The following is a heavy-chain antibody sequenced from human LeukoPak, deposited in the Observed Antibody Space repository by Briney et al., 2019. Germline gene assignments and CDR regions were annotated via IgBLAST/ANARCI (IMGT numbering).Heavy chain of an antibody. CDR3: ARAPQRGYIFSRNRGNYYYYMDV. CDR1: GFTFSSYG. D-gene: IGHD5-18*01. V-gene: IGHV3-23*01. J-gene: IGHJ6*03. Sequence: PGGSLRLSCAASGFTFSSYGMTWVRQAPGKGLEWVSCISGSGDNTWYGDSVKGRFTISRDNSKKTVDLQMPSLRAEDTAVYYCARAPQRGYIFSRNRGNYYYYMDVWGKGTTVTVSS. CDR2: ISGSGDNT.